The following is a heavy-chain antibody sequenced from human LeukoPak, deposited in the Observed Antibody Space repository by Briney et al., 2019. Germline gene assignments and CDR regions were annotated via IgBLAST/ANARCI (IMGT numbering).Heavy chain of an antibody. D-gene: IGHD3-3*01. J-gene: IGHJ6*03. CDR3: ARGVVSERFGGYYYYMDV. Sequence: SETLSLTCAVYGGSFSSHYWTWILQPPAKGLQWIGEVNYRGSTNYNPSLKSRLTISEDKSKKQFSLRLPSVTAAETAVYYCARGVVSERFGGYYYYMDVWGKGTTVTVSS. V-gene: IGHV4-34*01. CDR1: GGSFSSHY. CDR2: VNYRGST.